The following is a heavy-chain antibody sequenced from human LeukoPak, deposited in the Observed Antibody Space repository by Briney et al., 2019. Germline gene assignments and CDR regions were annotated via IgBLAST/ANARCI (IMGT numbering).Heavy chain of an antibody. CDR1: GGSISSYY. Sequence: SETLSLTCTVSGGSISSYYWNWLRQPPGKGLEWIGYIYYSGSTNYNPSLKSRVTISVDTSKNQFPLKLSSVTAADTAVYYCARGGWYPESFQHWGQGALVTVSS. CDR3: ARGGWYPESFQH. J-gene: IGHJ1*01. V-gene: IGHV4-59*01. CDR2: IYYSGST. D-gene: IGHD6-19*01.